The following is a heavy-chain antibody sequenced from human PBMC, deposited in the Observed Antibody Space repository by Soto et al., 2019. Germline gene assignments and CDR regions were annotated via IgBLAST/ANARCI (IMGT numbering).Heavy chain of an antibody. Sequence: GGSLRLSCAASGFTFSSYGMHWVRQAPGKGLEWVAVISYDGSNKYYADSVKGRFTISRDNSKNTLYLQMNSLRAEDTAVYYCAKDRGIAAGYFDYWGQGTLVTVSS. CDR3: AKDRGIAAGYFDY. V-gene: IGHV3-30*18. CDR2: ISYDGSNK. CDR1: GFTFSSYG. D-gene: IGHD6-13*01. J-gene: IGHJ4*02.